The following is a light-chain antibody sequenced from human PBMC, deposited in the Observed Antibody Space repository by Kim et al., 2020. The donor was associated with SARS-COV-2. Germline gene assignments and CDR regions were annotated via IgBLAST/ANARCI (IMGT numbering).Light chain of an antibody. CDR2: QDS. V-gene: IGLV3-1*01. CDR3: QAWDSSTAV. Sequence: SYELTQPPSVSVSPGQTASITCSGDTLGDKYACWYQQKPGQAPVLVIYQDSKRPSGIPERFSGSNSGNTATLTISGTQAMDEADYYCQAWDSSTAVFGTG. CDR1: TLGDKY. J-gene: IGLJ1*01.